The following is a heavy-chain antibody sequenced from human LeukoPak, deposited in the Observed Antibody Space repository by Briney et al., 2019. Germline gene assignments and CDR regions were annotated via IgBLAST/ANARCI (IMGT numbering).Heavy chain of an antibody. CDR2: IHYSGLT. V-gene: IGHV4-59*12. D-gene: IGHD3-10*01. J-gene: IGHJ3*02. CDR3: ARPLKGSGSAFGI. Sequence: SETLSLTCTVSGGSLNDYYWSWIRQSPEKGVEWIGYIHYSGLTVYTPSLKSRVTISVDTSKNQFSLKLNSVTAADTGVYYCARPLKGSGSAFGIWGQGTMVTVSS. CDR1: GGSLNDYY.